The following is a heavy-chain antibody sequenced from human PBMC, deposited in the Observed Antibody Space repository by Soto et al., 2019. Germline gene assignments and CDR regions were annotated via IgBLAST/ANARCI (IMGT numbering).Heavy chain of an antibody. CDR1: GFTFTSSA. CDR2: IVVGSGNT. V-gene: IGHV1-58*01. J-gene: IGHJ6*02. D-gene: IGHD3-22*01. Sequence: SVKVSCKASGFTFTSSAVQWVRQARGQRLEWIGWIVVGSGNTNYAQKFQERVTITRDMSTSTAYMELSSLRSEVTAVYYCAVFPTYYYDSSGQPDRYGMDVWGQGTTVTVSS. CDR3: AVFPTYYYDSSGQPDRYGMDV.